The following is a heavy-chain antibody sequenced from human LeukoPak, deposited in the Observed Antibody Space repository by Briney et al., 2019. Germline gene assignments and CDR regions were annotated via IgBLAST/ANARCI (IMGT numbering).Heavy chain of an antibody. CDR3: AKDGRLEPIDY. J-gene: IGHJ4*02. CDR2: INSDGSST. CDR1: GFTFSSYW. V-gene: IGHV3-74*01. D-gene: IGHD1-1*01. Sequence: GGSLRLSCAASGFTFSSYWMHWVRQAPGKGLVWVSRINSDGSSTSYADSVKGRFTISRDNAKNTLYLQMNSLRAEDTAVYYCAKDGRLEPIDYWGQGTLVTVSS.